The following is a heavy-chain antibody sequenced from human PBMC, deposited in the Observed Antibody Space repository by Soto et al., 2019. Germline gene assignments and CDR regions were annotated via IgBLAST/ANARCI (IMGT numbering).Heavy chain of an antibody. CDR1: EFTFDKYY. D-gene: IGHD1-20*01. CDR3: ARGNWNYYYGFDV. V-gene: IGHV3-7*01. CDR2: IKPDGSEQ. J-gene: IGHJ6*02. Sequence: GGSLRLSCAASEFTFDKYYMTWVRQAPGKGPEWVANIKPDGSEQYYVDSVKGRFTISRDNANNSLYLQMNSLRAEDTAVYFCARGNWNYYYGFDVWGQGTTVTV.